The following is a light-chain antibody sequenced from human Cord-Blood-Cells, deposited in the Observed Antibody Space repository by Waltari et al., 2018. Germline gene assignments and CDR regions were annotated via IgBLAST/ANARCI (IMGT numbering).Light chain of an antibody. CDR1: QGIRSY. CDR2: AAS. J-gene: IGKJ2*01. Sequence: DIQMNQSPSSLSASLGDRVTITCRASQGIRSYLNWYQQKPWKAAKVLIYAASSLQSGVPSRCSGSGSGTDFTLTISSLQPEDFATYYCQQSYSTLYTFGQGTKREIK. CDR3: QQSYSTLYT. V-gene: IGKV1-39*01.